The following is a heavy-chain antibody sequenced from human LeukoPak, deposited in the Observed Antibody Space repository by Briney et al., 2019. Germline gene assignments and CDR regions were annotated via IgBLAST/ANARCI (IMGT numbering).Heavy chain of an antibody. CDR1: GGSIKNYY. Sequence: PSETLSLTCTVSGGSIKNYYWTWIRQPPGKGLEWIGYIYFSGSTSSNPSLKGRVTISVDTSKNQCSLRLKYVTAADTAVYYCARDVPRGTGYMDVWGKGTTVTVSS. J-gene: IGHJ6*03. CDR3: ARDVPRGTGYMDV. CDR2: IYFSGST. D-gene: IGHD3-10*01. V-gene: IGHV4-59*01.